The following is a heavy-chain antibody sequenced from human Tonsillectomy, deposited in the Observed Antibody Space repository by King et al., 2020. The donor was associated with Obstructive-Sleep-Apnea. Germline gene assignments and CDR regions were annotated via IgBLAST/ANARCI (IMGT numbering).Heavy chain of an antibody. Sequence: VQLVESGGGLVKPGGSLRLSCAASGFTFSSHTMNWVRQAPGKGLEWASSISSSSSYIYYADSVRGRFTISRDNAKNSLYLQMNSLRAEDTAVYYCARETGYCSGGRCYRFGLDVWGQGTTVTVSS. CDR1: GFTFSSHT. J-gene: IGHJ6*02. CDR3: ARETGYCSGGRCYRFGLDV. V-gene: IGHV3-21*01. CDR2: ISSSSSYI. D-gene: IGHD2-15*01.